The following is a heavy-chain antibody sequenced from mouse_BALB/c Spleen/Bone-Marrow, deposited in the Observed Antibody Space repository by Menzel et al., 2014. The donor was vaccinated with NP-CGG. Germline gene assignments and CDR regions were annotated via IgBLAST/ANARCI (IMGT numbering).Heavy chain of an antibody. CDR2: IYPGDGDT. CDR3: ARGGIPVDY. CDR1: GYAFSVYW. J-gene: IGHJ2*01. Sequence: QVQLKESGAELVRPGSSVKISCKASGYAFSVYWMNWVKQRPGQGLEWIGQIYPGDGDTNYNGKFKGRATLTADKSSNTAYMQLSSLTSEDSAVYFCARGGIPVDYWGQGTTLTVSS. V-gene: IGHV1-80*01.